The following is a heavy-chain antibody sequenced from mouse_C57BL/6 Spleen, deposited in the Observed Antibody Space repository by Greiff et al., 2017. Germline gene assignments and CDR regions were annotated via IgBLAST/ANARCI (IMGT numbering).Heavy chain of an antibody. CDR3: ARRDGDYAMDY. J-gene: IGHJ4*01. CDR2: IYPGSGNT. V-gene: IGHV1-76*01. CDR1: GYTFTDYY. D-gene: IGHD1-1*02. Sequence: QVQLQQSGAELVRPGASVKLSCKASGYTFTDYYINWVKQRPGQGLEWIARIYPGSGNTYYNEKFKGKATLTAEKSSSTAYMQLSSLTSEDSAVYFCARRDGDYAMDYWGQGTSVTVSS.